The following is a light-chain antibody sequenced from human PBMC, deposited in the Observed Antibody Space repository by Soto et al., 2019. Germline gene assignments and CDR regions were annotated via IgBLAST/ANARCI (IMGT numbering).Light chain of an antibody. V-gene: IGLV1-44*01. CDR1: SSNIGSNT. CDR2: SNN. CDR3: VAWDDRLNGYVV. Sequence: QSVLTQPPSASGTPGQRVTISCSGSSSNIGSNTVNWYQQLPGTAPKLVIYSNNQRPSGVPDRFSGSKSGTSASLAISALQSEDEADYYCVAWDDRLNGYVVFGGGTKLTVL. J-gene: IGLJ2*01.